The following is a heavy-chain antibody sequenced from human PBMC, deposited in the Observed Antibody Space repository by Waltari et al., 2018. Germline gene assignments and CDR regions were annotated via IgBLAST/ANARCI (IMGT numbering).Heavy chain of an antibody. V-gene: IGHV3-15*01. CDR1: GFTFSNAW. CDR3: TTEYYYGSGSYSFDY. J-gene: IGHJ4*02. Sequence: EVQLVESGGGLVKPGGSLRLSCAASGFTFSNAWMSWVRQAPGKGLGWVGRIKSKTDGGTTDYAAPVKGRFTISRDDSKNTLYLQMNSLKTEDTAVYYCTTEYYYGSGSYSFDYWGQGTLVTVSS. CDR2: IKSKTDGGTT. D-gene: IGHD3-10*01.